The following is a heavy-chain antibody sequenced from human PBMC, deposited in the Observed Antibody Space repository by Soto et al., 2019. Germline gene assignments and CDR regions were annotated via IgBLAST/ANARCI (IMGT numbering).Heavy chain of an antibody. CDR3: TTDPHHNTCGINY. Sequence: GGSLRLSCVASGFSFSNAYMNWVRLAPGKGLEWVGLAKTKAHGGAIAYAAPVKGRFSISRDDSKNTFYLQMDSLRVEDTAVYYCTTDPHHNTCGINYWGQGALVTVSS. CDR1: GFSFSNAY. CDR2: AKTKAHGGAI. J-gene: IGHJ4*02. V-gene: IGHV3-15*07. D-gene: IGHD2-21*01.